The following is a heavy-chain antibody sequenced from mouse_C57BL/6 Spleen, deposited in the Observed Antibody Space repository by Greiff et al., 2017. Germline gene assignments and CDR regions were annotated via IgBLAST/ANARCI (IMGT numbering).Heavy chain of an antibody. CDR2: IHPNSGST. V-gene: IGHV1-64*01. J-gene: IGHJ3*01. D-gene: IGHD2-4*01. CDR3: ARSYDYDRAGFAC. CDR1: GYTFTSYW. Sequence: VQLQQPGAELVKPGASVKLSCKASGYTFTSYWMHWVKQRPGQGLEWIGMIHPNSGSTNYNEKFKSKATLTVDKSSSTAYMQLSSLTSEDSAVYYCARSYDYDRAGFACWGKGALVTVAA.